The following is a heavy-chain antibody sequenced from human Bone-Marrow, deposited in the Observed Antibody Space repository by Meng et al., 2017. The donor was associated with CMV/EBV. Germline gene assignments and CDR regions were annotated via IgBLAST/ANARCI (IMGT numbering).Heavy chain of an antibody. D-gene: IGHD3-22*01. CDR1: YTFTSYD. V-gene: IGHV1-8*01. CDR2: MNPNSGNT. CDR3: AADYDSSGYYGGWFDP. J-gene: IGHJ5*02. Sequence: YTFTSYDINWVRQATGQGLERMGWMNPNSGNTGYAQKFQGRVTMTRNTSISTAYMELSSLRSEDTAVYYCAADYDSSGYYGGWFDPWGQGTLVTVSS.